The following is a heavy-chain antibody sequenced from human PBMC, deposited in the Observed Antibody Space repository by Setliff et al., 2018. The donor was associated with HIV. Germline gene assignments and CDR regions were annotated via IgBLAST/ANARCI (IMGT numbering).Heavy chain of an antibody. Sequence: ASVKVSCKASGYTFISYGISWVRQAPGQGLEWMGWISAYNGNTNYAQKLQGRVTMTTDTSTSTAYMELRSLRSDDPAVYYCASDSNPRRSWYSGDAFDIWGQGTMVTVSS. CDR3: ASDSNPRRSWYSGDAFDI. CDR1: GYTFISYG. D-gene: IGHD6-13*01. V-gene: IGHV1-18*01. J-gene: IGHJ3*02. CDR2: ISAYNGNT.